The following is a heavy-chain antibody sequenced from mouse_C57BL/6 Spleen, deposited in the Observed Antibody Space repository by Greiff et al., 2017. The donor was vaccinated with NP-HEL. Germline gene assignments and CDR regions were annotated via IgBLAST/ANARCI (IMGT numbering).Heavy chain of an antibody. CDR3: ARPHYYGSSRNYFDY. CDR2: INPSNGGT. CDR1: GYTFTSYW. J-gene: IGHJ2*01. V-gene: IGHV1-53*01. D-gene: IGHD1-1*01. Sequence: QVQLQQPGTELVKPGASVKLSCKASGYTFTSYWMHWVKQRPGQGLEWIGNINPSNGGTNYNEKFKSKATLTVDKSSSTAYMQLSSLTSEDSAVYDCARPHYYGSSRNYFDYWGQGTTLTVSS.